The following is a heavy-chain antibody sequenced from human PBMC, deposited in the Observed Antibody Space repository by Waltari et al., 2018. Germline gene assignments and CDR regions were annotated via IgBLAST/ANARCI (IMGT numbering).Heavy chain of an antibody. J-gene: IGHJ5*02. Sequence: QVQLQESGPGLVKPSETLALTCTVSGGSISSYYWSWIRQPPGKGLGWIWYIYYSGSTNTTPSLKSRITISVDTSKNQFSLKLSSVTAADTAVYYCARGGIAVAGPFGWFDPWGQGTLVTVSS. CDR2: IYYSGST. D-gene: IGHD6-19*01. CDR3: ARGGIAVAGPFGWFDP. V-gene: IGHV4-59*01. CDR1: GGSISSYY.